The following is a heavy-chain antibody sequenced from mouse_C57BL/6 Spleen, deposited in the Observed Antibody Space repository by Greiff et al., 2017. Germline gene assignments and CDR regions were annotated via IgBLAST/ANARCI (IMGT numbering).Heavy chain of an antibody. V-gene: IGHV1-9*01. CDR3: ARSDDYPPVFAY. CDR1: GYTFTGYW. Sequence: QVQLQQSGAELMKPGASVKLSCKATGYTFTGYWIEWVKQRPGHGLEWIGEILPGSGSTNYNEKFKGKATFTADPSSNTAYMQLSSLTTEDSAIYYCARSDDYPPVFAYWGQGTLVTVSA. J-gene: IGHJ3*01. CDR2: ILPGSGST. D-gene: IGHD2-13*01.